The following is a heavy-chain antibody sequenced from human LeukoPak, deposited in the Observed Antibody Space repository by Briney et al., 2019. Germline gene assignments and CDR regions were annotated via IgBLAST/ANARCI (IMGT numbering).Heavy chain of an antibody. V-gene: IGHV3-30*02. Sequence: PGGSLRLSCAASGFTFSSYGMHWVRQAPGKGLEWVAFIRYDGSNKYYADSVKGRFTISRDNSKNTLYLQMNSLRAEDTAVYYCATPKTSSSWYAGGYYFDYWGQGTLVTVSS. D-gene: IGHD6-13*01. CDR2: IRYDGSNK. J-gene: IGHJ4*02. CDR1: GFTFSSYG. CDR3: ATPKTSSSWYAGGYYFDY.